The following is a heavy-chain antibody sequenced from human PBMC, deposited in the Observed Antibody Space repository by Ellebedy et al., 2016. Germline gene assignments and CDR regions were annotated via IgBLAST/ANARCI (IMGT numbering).Heavy chain of an antibody. CDR2: ISAYNGNT. Sequence: ASVKVSXXASGYTFTSYGISWVRQAPGQGLEWMGWISAYNGNTNYAQKLQGRVTMTTDTSTSTAYMELRSLRSDDTAVYYCARGSELMAGDLGVYWGQGTLVTVSS. V-gene: IGHV1-18*01. CDR1: GYTFTSYG. D-gene: IGHD5-24*01. CDR3: ARGSELMAGDLGVY. J-gene: IGHJ4*02.